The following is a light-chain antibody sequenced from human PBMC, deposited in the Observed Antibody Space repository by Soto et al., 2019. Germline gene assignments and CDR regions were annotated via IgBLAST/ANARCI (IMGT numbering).Light chain of an antibody. CDR1: QSVTSNY. CDR3: QQYGTLPRT. J-gene: IGKJ1*01. Sequence: EIVLTQSPGTLSLSPGERATLSCRASQSVTSNYLAWYQQKPGQAPRLLIYDASSRATGIPDRFSGSGSGTDFTLTISRLEPEDFAVYYCQQYGTLPRTFGQGTKVEI. V-gene: IGKV3-20*01. CDR2: DAS.